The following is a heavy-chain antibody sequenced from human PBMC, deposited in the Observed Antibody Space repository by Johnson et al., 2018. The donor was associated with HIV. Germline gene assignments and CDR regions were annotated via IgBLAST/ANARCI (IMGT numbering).Heavy chain of an antibody. CDR1: GFTFDDYG. D-gene: IGHD4/OR15-4a*01. J-gene: IGHJ3*02. CDR3: AKSPGKDHGGNSGGFDI. Sequence: VQLVESGGGVVRPGGSLRLSCAASGFTFDDYGMSWVRQAPGKGLEWVSGINWNGGSIGYADSVKGRFTISRDNSKNTVYLQMNSLRVEDTAVYYCAKSPGKDHGGNSGGFDIWGQGTMVTVSS. CDR2: INWNGGSI. V-gene: IGHV3-20*04.